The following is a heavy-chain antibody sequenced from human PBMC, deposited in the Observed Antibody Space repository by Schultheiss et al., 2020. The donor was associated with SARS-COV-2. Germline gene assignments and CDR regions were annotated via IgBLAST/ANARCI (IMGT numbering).Heavy chain of an antibody. CDR2: ISAYNGNT. J-gene: IGHJ2*01. Sequence: ASVKVSCKASGYTFTSYGISWVRQAPGQGLEWMGWISAYNGNTNYAQKLQGRVTMTTDTTASTAYMELSSLRSEDTAVYYCARQEYGGPLRYFDLWGRGTMGTVSS. CDR1: GYTFTSYG. CDR3: ARQEYGGPLRYFDL. V-gene: IGHV1-18*01. D-gene: IGHD4-23*01.